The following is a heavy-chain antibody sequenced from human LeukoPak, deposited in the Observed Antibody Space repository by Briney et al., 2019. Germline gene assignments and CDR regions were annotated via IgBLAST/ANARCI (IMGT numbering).Heavy chain of an antibody. CDR1: GLTFSDYY. V-gene: IGHV3-11*04. CDR3: ARDQPIGYNYGYPFDN. CDR2: ISSSGSTI. D-gene: IGHD5-18*01. J-gene: IGHJ4*02. Sequence: GGSLRLSCAASGLTFSDYYMSWIRQAPGKGLEWVSYISSSGSTIYYADSVKGRFTISRDDAKNSLYLQMNNLRVEDTAVYYCARDQPIGYNYGYPFDNWGQGTLASVSS.